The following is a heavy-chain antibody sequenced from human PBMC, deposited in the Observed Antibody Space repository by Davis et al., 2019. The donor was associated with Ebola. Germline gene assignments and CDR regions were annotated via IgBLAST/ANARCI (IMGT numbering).Heavy chain of an antibody. J-gene: IGHJ4*02. CDR1: GDSVSSGG. Sequence: HSQTLSLTCAISGDSVSSGGWNWIRQSPSRGLEWLGRTYYRSKWYNDYAVSVKSRIAINPDTSKNQFSLQLDSVTPEDTAVYYCARGLLRTGFDYWGQGTLVTVSS. CDR2: TYYRSKWYN. V-gene: IGHV6-1*01. D-gene: IGHD3/OR15-3a*01. CDR3: ARGLLRTGFDY.